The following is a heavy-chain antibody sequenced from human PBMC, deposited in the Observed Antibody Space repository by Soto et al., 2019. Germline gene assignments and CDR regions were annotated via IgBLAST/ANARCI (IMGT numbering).Heavy chain of an antibody. D-gene: IGHD1-7*01. CDR2: IDYSGST. CDR3: ARHHNGTYGPPNWFDP. Sequence: QLQLQESGPGLVKPSETLSLTCTVSGGSISSSTYYWGWIRQPPGKSLEWIGSIDYSGSTYYNPSLKSRVTISXXPXKXXFSLKLSSVTAADTAVFYGARHHNGTYGPPNWFDPWGQGTLVTVSS. V-gene: IGHV4-39*01. J-gene: IGHJ5*02. CDR1: GGSISSSTYY.